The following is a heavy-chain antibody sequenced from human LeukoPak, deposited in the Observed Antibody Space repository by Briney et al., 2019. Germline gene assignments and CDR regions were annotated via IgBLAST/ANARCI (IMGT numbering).Heavy chain of an antibody. V-gene: IGHV4-39*07. CDR2: IYYSGST. D-gene: IGHD2/OR15-2a*01. Sequence: TSETLSLTCTVSGGSISSTSYYWGWIRQPPGKGLEWIGSIYYSGSTYYNPSLKSRVTISVDTSKNQFSLKLSSLTAADTAVYYCARVTSTTDAFDIWGQGTMVTVSS. CDR1: GGSISSTSYY. J-gene: IGHJ3*02. CDR3: ARVTSTTDAFDI.